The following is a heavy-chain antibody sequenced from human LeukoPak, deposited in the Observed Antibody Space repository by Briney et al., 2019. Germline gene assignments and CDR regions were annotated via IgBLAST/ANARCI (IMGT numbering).Heavy chain of an antibody. CDR1: GYTFTSYD. Sequence: ASVKVSCTASGYTFTSYDMHWVRQAPGQGLEWMGWINPNSGGTNYAQKFQGRVTMTRDTSISTAYMELSRLRSDDTAVYYCASTMRPSGFPAFDPWGQGTLVTVSS. D-gene: IGHD5-12*01. CDR3: ASTMRPSGFPAFDP. CDR2: INPNSGGT. V-gene: IGHV1-2*02. J-gene: IGHJ5*02.